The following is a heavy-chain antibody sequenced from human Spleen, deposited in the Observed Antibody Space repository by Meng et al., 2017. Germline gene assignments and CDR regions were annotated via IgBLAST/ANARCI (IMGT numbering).Heavy chain of an antibody. Sequence: SETLSLTCIVSGYSISSAYYWGWIRQPPGKGLEWIGYIYYSGSTNYNPSLKSRVTISVDTSKNQFSLKLSSVTAADTAVYYCARGWLRLGYYYYGMDVWGQGTTVTVSS. J-gene: IGHJ6*02. V-gene: IGHV4-38-2*02. D-gene: IGHD5-12*01. CDR1: GYSISSAYY. CDR2: IYYSGST. CDR3: ARGWLRLGYYYYGMDV.